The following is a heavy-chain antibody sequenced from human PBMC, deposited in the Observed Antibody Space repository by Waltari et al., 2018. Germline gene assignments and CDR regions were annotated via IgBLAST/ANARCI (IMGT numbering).Heavy chain of an antibody. Sequence: EVQLVESGGGVVQPGGSLRLACAASGFTFSSYRVSWVRQAPGKGLEWGANIKQDGSEKYYVDSVKGRFTISRDNAKNSLYLQMNSLRAEDTAVYYCARHYNGLYYGMDVWGQGTTVTVSS. J-gene: IGHJ6*02. CDR3: ARHYNGLYYGMDV. D-gene: IGHD3-10*01. CDR2: IKQDGSEK. CDR1: GFTFSSYR. V-gene: IGHV3-7*01.